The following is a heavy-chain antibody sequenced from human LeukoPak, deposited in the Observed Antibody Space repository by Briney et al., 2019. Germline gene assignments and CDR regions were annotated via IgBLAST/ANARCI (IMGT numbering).Heavy chain of an antibody. CDR3: ASFRDDYGGNRDY. Sequence: GGSLRLSCAASGFTFSSYTMSWVRQAPGKGLEWVSSISSSSSYIYYADSVKGRFTISRDNAKNSLYLRMNSLRAEDTAVYYCASFRDDYGGNRDYWGQGTLVTVSS. CDR2: ISSSSSYI. D-gene: IGHD4-23*01. V-gene: IGHV3-21*01. CDR1: GFTFSSYT. J-gene: IGHJ4*02.